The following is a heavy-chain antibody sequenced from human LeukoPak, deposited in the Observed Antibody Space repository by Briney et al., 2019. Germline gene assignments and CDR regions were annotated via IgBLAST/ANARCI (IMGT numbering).Heavy chain of an antibody. J-gene: IGHJ4*02. D-gene: IGHD3-22*01. V-gene: IGHV3-30*18. Sequence: GGSLRLSCAASGFTFSNYAMHWVRQAPGKGLEWVTVISKDGSNKYYADSVKGRFTISRDNSKNTLYLQMNSLRAEDTAVYYCAKDPGDSSGYYYAPVDYWGQGTLVTVSS. CDR3: AKDPGDSSGYYYAPVDY. CDR2: ISKDGSNK. CDR1: GFTFSNYA.